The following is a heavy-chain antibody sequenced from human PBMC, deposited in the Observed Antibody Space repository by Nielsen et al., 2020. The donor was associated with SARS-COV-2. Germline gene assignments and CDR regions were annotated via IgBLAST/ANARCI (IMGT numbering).Heavy chain of an antibody. V-gene: IGHV3-23*01. Sequence: GESLKISCAASGFTFSTYAMSWVRQAPGKGLEWVSAISGTGGSTYYADSVKGRFTVSRDNSKNTLYLQMNSLRAEDTAVYYCVKVLYGSGSNSFDYWGQGTLVTVSS. CDR2: ISGTGGST. D-gene: IGHD3-10*01. CDR3: VKVLYGSGSNSFDY. J-gene: IGHJ4*02. CDR1: GFTFSTYA.